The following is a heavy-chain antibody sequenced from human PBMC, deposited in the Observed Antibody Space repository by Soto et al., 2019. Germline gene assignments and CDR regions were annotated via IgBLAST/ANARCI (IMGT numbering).Heavy chain of an antibody. CDR3: ARGSQVVVVAATPANDAFDI. CDR1: GFTFSSYW. V-gene: IGHV3-74*01. Sequence: EVQLVESGGGLVQPGGSLRLSCAASGFTFSSYWMHWVRQAPGKGLVWVSRINSDGSSTSYADSVKGRFTISRDNAKNTLYLQMNSLRAEDMAVYYCARGSQVVVVAATPANDAFDIWGQGTMVTVSS. J-gene: IGHJ3*02. CDR2: INSDGSST. D-gene: IGHD2-15*01.